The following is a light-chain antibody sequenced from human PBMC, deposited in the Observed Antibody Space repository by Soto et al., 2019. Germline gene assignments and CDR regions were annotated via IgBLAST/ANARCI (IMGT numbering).Light chain of an antibody. CDR1: HSVSNNS. CDR2: GAS. J-gene: IGKJ3*01. V-gene: IGKV3-20*01. Sequence: LSQSIGARVTITSSATHSVSNNSLAWYQQKPGQAPRLLIYGASNRATGVPGMFSGSGSGTDFTLTISRLQPEDCALYYCQQYGSPRPFGPGTKVDIK. CDR3: QQYGSPRP.